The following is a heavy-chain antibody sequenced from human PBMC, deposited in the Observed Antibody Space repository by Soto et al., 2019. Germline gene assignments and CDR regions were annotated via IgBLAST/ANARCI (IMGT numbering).Heavy chain of an antibody. D-gene: IGHD2-15*01. V-gene: IGHV4-4*02. CDR2: IYHSGST. CDR3: ARVSGSYYYGMDV. Sequence: QVQLQESGPGLVKPSGTLSLTCAVSGGSISSSNCWSWVRQPPGKGLEWIGEIYHSGSTNYNPSLKSRVTIPVDKPKHQFSRKLSSVTAADTAVYYCARVSGSYYYGMDVWGQGTTVTVSS. CDR1: GGSISSSNC. J-gene: IGHJ6*02.